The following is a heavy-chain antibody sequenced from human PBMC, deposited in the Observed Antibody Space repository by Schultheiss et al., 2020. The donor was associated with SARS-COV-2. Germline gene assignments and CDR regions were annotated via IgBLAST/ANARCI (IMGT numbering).Heavy chain of an antibody. D-gene: IGHD2-2*01. J-gene: IGHJ5*02. Sequence: SETLSLTCTVSGGSISSSSYYWGWIRQPPGKGLEWIGSIYYSGSTYYNPSLKSRVTISVDTSKNQFSLKLSSVTAADTAVYYCARDRLGYCSSTSCRNRPRFDPWGQGTLVTVSS. CDR2: IYYSGST. CDR1: GGSISSSSYY. V-gene: IGHV4-39*07. CDR3: ARDRLGYCSSTSCRNRPRFDP.